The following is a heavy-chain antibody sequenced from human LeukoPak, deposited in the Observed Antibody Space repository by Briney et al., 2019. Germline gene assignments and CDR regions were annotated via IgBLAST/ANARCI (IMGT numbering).Heavy chain of an antibody. CDR1: GGTCSSYA. CDR2: IIPIFGTA. V-gene: IGHV1-69*13. D-gene: IGHD1-26*01. CDR3: ARGVIVGATSSPYYFDY. J-gene: IGHJ4*02. Sequence: GASVKVSCKASGGTCSSYAISWVRQAPGQGLEWMGGIIPIFGTANYAQKFQGRVTITADESTSTAYMELSSLRSEDTAVYYCARGVIVGATSSPYYFDYWGQGTLVTVSS.